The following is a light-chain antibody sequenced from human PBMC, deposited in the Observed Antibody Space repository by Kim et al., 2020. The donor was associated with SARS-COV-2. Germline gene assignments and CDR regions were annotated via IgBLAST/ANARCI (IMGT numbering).Light chain of an antibody. V-gene: IGKV3-15*01. CDR3: QQYNIWPPSLT. CDR2: GAS. CDR1: QNVRSN. J-gene: IGKJ4*01. Sequence: PGERATLSCRASQNVRSNLAWYQQKPGQAPRLVIYGASTRATGIPARFSGSGSGTEFTLTISSLQPEDFAVYYCQQYNIWPPSLTFSGGTKVDIK.